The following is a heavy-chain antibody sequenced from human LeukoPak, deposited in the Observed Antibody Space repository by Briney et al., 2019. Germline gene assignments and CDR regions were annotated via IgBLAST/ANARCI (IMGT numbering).Heavy chain of an antibody. Sequence: TTSETLSLTCAVSGGSISSSNWWSWVRQPPGKGLEWIGEIYHSGSTNYNPSLKSRVTISVDKSKNQFSLKLSSVTAADTAVYYCARVPSAYRGDGMDVWGQGTTVTVSS. CDR1: GGSISSSNW. D-gene: IGHD1-14*01. CDR2: IYHSGST. CDR3: ARVPSAYRGDGMDV. J-gene: IGHJ6*02. V-gene: IGHV4-4*02.